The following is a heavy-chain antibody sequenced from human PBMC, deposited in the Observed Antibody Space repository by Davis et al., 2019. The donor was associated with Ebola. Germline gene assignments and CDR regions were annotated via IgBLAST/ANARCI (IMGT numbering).Heavy chain of an antibody. CDR2: ISSGSYYI. Sequence: AGSLRLSCAASGFTFSSYSMHWVRQAPGKGLEWVSSISSGSYYIYYADSMKGRFTISRDDAKNSLYLQMNSLRAEDTAVYYCATDHRLAAAGSFEHWGQGTLVTVSS. V-gene: IGHV3-21*01. CDR3: ATDHRLAAAGSFEH. J-gene: IGHJ4*02. CDR1: GFTFSSYS. D-gene: IGHD6-13*01.